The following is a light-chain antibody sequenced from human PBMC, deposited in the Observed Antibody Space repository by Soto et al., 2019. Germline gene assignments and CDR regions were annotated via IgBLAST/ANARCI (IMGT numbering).Light chain of an antibody. CDR2: DAS. CDR3: QQRSNWPVT. Sequence: EIVLTQAPGTLSLSPGERATNSCRASQSVSSYLAWYQQKPGQAPRLLIYDASTRATGISARFSGSGSGTDFTLTISSLEPEDFAVYYCQQRSNWPVTFGQGTRWIS. V-gene: IGKV3-11*01. CDR1: QSVSSY. J-gene: IGKJ1*01.